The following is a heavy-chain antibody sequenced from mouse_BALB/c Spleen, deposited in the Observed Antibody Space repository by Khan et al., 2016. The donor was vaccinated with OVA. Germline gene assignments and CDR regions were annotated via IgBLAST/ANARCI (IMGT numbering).Heavy chain of an antibody. CDR1: GYSITSDYA. Sequence: EVQLQESGPGLVKPSQSLSLTCTVTGYSITSDYAWNWIRQFPGNKLEWLGYITYSGSTSYNPSLKSRISITRDTSKNQCFLQLNSVTTDDTATYYCAGGRTYWGQGPSVTVSS. CDR2: ITYSGST. J-gene: IGHJ4*01. V-gene: IGHV3-2*02. CDR3: AGGRTY.